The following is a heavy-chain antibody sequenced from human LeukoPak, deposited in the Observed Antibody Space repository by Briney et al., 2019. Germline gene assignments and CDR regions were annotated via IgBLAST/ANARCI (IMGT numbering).Heavy chain of an antibody. Sequence: ASVKVSCKASGYTFTGYYMHWVRQAPGQGLEWMGWINPNSGGTSYAQKFQGRVTMTRDTSISTAYMELSRLRSDDTAVYYCARDKGELLWSDAFDIWGQGTMVTVSS. D-gene: IGHD1-26*01. J-gene: IGHJ3*02. V-gene: IGHV1-2*02. CDR3: ARDKGELLWSDAFDI. CDR2: INPNSGGT. CDR1: GYTFTGYY.